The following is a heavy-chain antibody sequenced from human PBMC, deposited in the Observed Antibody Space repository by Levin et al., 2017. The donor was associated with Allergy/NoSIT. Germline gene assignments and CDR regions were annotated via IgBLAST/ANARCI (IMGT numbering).Heavy chain of an antibody. D-gene: IGHD4-17*01. CDR2: IYSGGST. J-gene: IGHJ2*01. Sequence: GGSLRLSCAASGFTVSSNYMSWVRQAPGKGLEWVSVIYSGGSTYYADSVKGRFTISRDNSKNTLYLQMNSLRAEDTAVYYCARDVPPTTVTKVRDWYFDLWGRGTLVTVSS. CDR1: GFTVSSNY. V-gene: IGHV3-66*01. CDR3: ARDVPPTTVTKVRDWYFDL.